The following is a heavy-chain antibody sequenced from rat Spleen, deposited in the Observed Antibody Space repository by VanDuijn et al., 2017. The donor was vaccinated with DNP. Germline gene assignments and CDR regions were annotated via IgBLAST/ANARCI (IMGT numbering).Heavy chain of an antibody. CDR3: ARPPLDY. CDR1: GFTFSSYW. J-gene: IGHJ2*01. Sequence: EVQLVETGGGLVQPGRSLKLSCVASGFTFSSYWMYWIRQAPGKGLEWVASINTDGSRTYYRDSVKGRFTISRDNAKSTLYLQMDSLRSEDTATYYCARPPLDYWGQGVMVTVSS. V-gene: IGHV5-58*01. D-gene: IGHD3-1*01. CDR2: INTDGSRT.